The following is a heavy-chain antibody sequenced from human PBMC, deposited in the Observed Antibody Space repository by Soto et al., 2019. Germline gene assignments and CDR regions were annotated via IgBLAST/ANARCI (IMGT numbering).Heavy chain of an antibody. J-gene: IGHJ4*02. V-gene: IGHV3-23*01. CDR3: AKDRYCSSTSCYAGFDY. D-gene: IGHD2-2*01. CDR1: GFSFTSYG. Sequence: GGSLRLSCDASGFSFTSYGMTWVRQAPGKGLEWVSVISGSGANTYYADSVKGRFTISRDSSKNTLYLQMNSLRAEDTALYFCAKDRYCSSTSCYAGFDYWGQGTLVTVSS. CDR2: ISGSGANT.